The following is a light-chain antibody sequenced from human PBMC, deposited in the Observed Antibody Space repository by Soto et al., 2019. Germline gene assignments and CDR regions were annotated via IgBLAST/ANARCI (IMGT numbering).Light chain of an antibody. V-gene: IGLV2-18*02. CDR1: SSDIGSSNG. J-gene: IGLJ1*01. Sequence: HSALAQPPSVSVSPGQSVGISCTGTSSDIGSSNGVSWYQQPPGTAPKLMIYDVNNRPSGVPDRFSGSKSGNTASLTISGLQAEDEADYYCSSYTSSNTYVFGTGTKVTVL. CDR2: DVN. CDR3: SSYTSSNTYV.